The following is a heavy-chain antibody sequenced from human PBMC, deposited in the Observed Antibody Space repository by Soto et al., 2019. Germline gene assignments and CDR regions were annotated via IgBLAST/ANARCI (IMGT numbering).Heavy chain of an antibody. D-gene: IGHD1-20*01. CDR2: TYYRSKWYN. CDR1: GDSVSSNSAA. CDR3: ARSLITGSYWFYP. J-gene: IGHJ5*02. Sequence: SQTLSLTCVISGDSVSSNSAAWNWIRQSPSRGLEWLGRTYYRSKWYNDYAVSVKSRITINPDTSKNQFSLQLNSVTAADTAVYFCARSLITGSYWFYPWSQGTLVTVSS. V-gene: IGHV6-1*01.